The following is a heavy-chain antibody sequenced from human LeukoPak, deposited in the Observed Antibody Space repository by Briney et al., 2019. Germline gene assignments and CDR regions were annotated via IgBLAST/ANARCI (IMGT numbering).Heavy chain of an antibody. D-gene: IGHD5-24*01. V-gene: IGHV3-21*01. Sequence: GGSLRLSCAASGFTFSSYSMNWVRQAPGKGLEWVSSISSSSSSYIYYADSVKGRFTISRDNAKNSLYLQMNSLRAEDTAVYYCARLYLPATRFDYWGQGTLVTVSS. CDR2: ISSSSSSYI. CDR3: ARLYLPATRFDY. J-gene: IGHJ4*02. CDR1: GFTFSSYS.